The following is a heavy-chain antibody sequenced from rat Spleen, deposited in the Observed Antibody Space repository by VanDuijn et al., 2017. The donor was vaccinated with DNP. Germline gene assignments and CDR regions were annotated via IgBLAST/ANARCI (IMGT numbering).Heavy chain of an antibody. CDR1: GFTFSNYY. CDR2: SSPSGSRT. J-gene: IGHJ1*01. CDR3: ARGSTSIYWYFDF. V-gene: IGHV5-22*01. Sequence: EVQLVESGGGLEQPGRALNLSCKASGFTFSNYYMAWVRQAPKKGLGWVAASSPSGSRTYYADSVKGRFTISRDDAKNGLYLQMNSLKSEDTATYYCARGSTSIYWYFDFWGPGTMVTVSS. D-gene: IGHD3-1*01.